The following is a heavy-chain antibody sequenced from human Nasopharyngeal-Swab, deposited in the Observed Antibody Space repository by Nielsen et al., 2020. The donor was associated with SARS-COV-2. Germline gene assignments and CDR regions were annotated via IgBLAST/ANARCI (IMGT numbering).Heavy chain of an antibody. D-gene: IGHD3-22*01. CDR2: INSDGGST. CDR3: ASIRGYFDY. CDR1: GFTFSSYW. J-gene: IGHJ4*02. Sequence: GESLKISCAASGFTFSSYWMHWVRQAPGKGLVWVSRINSDGGSTSYADSVKGRFTISRDNAKNTLYLQMNSLRAEDTAVYYCASIRGYFDYWGQGTLVTVSS. V-gene: IGHV3-74*01.